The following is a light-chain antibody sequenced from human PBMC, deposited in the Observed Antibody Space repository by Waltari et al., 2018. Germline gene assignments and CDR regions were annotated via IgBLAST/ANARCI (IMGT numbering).Light chain of an antibody. J-gene: IGKJ4*01. CDR3: QQYNSYPLT. V-gene: IGKV1-5*03. Sequence: DIQMTPSPSTLSAFVGDRVTITCRASQSVSTWLAWYQQKPGKAPKLLIYAASSPASGVPSRFSGSGSGTEFTLTISSLQPDDFAAYYCQQYNSYPLTFGGGTKVEIK. CDR2: AAS. CDR1: QSVSTW.